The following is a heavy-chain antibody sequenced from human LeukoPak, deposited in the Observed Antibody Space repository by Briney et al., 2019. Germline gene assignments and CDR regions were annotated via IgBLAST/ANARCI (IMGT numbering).Heavy chain of an antibody. CDR3: ARDRYYYDSSGYANDAFDI. D-gene: IGHD3-22*01. J-gene: IGHJ3*02. CDR1: GYTFTSYY. CDR2: INPSGGST. V-gene: IGHV1-46*01. Sequence: ASVKVSCKASGYTFTSYYMHWVRQAPGQGLEWMGIINPSGGSTSYAQKFQGRVTMTRDTSTSTVYMGLSSLRSEDTAVYYCARDRYYYDSSGYANDAFDIWGQGTMVTVSS.